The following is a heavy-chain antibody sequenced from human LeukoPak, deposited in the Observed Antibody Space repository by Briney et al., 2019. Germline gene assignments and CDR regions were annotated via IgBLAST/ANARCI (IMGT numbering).Heavy chain of an antibody. CDR1: GFTFSSYG. Sequence: GRSLRLFCAASGFTFSSYGMHWVRQAPGKGLEWVAVIWYDGSNKYYADSVKGRFTISRDKSKNTLYLQMNSLRAEDTAVYYCARETVTTDGPKDYWGQGTLVTVSS. CDR3: ARETVTTDGPKDY. V-gene: IGHV3-33*01. D-gene: IGHD4-11*01. J-gene: IGHJ4*02. CDR2: IWYDGSNK.